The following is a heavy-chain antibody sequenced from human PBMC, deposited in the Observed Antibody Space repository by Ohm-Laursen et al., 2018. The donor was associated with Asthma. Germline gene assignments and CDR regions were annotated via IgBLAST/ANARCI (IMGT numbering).Heavy chain of an antibody. D-gene: IGHD3-10*01. V-gene: IGHV3-9*01. CDR2: ISWNSGSI. CDR1: GFTFDDYA. J-gene: IGHJ4*02. CDR3: ARRPLWFLDY. Sequence: RSLRLSCAASGFTFDDYAMHWVRQAPGKGLEWVSGISWNSGSIGYADSVKGRFTISKDNAKNSLFLQMNSLRAEDTAVYYCARRPLWFLDYWGQGTLVTVSS.